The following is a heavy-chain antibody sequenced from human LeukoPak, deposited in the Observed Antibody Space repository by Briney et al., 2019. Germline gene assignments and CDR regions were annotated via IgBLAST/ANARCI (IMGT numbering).Heavy chain of an antibody. CDR2: ISYDGSNK. V-gene: IGHV3-30*04. D-gene: IGHD3-9*01. Sequence: GGSLRLSCAASGFTFSSYAMHWVRQAPGKGLEWVAVISYDGSNKYYADSVKGRFTISRDNSKNTLYLQMNSLRAEDTAVYSCARGGYFDWLDLDYWGQGTLVTVSS. J-gene: IGHJ4*02. CDR3: ARGGYFDWLDLDY. CDR1: GFTFSSYA.